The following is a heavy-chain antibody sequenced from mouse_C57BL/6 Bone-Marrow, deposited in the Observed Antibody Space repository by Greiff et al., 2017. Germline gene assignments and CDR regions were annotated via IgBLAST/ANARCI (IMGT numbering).Heavy chain of an antibody. CDR2: IYPRSGNT. Sequence: VQLQQSGAELARPGASVKLSCKASGYTFTSYGISWVKQRTGQGLEWIGEIYPRSGNTYYNEKFKGKATLTADKSSSTAYMELRSLTSEDSAVCFCARGGDCHWYFDVWGTGTTVTVSS. J-gene: IGHJ1*03. CDR1: GYTFTSYG. V-gene: IGHV1-81*01. CDR3: ARGGDCHWYFDV.